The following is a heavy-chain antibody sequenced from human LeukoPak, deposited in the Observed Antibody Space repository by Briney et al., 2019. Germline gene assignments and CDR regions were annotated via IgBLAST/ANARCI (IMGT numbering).Heavy chain of an antibody. CDR3: ARGVAAAANGDYYYYMDV. CDR1: GGTFSSYA. Sequence: GASVKVSCKASGGTFSSYAISWVRQAPGQGLEWMGGIIPIFGTANYAQKFQGRVTITTDESTSTAYMELSSLRSEDTAVYYCARGVAAAANGDYYYYMDVWGKGTTVTVSS. CDR2: IIPIFGTA. D-gene: IGHD6-13*01. J-gene: IGHJ6*03. V-gene: IGHV1-69*05.